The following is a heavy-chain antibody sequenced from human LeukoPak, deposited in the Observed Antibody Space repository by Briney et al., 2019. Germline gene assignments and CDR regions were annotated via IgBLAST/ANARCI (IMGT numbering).Heavy chain of an antibody. CDR1: VGSFISYY. CDR3: ARAGHVADCSSTSCYFPYYYYYYGMDV. CDR2: IIHVVST. V-gene: IGHV4-34*12. Sequence: SESLSVTSAVYVGSFISYYSRSIRHPPGKRLERVGEIIHVVSTTYNPSLKSRVAISVGTSTNQFSLKLSSVTAADTAVCSCARAGHVADCSSTSCYFPYYYYYYGMDVWGQGTTVTVSS. D-gene: IGHD2-2*01. J-gene: IGHJ6*02.